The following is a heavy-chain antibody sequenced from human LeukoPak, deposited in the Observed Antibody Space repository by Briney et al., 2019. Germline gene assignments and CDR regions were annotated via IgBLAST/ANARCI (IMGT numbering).Heavy chain of an antibody. Sequence: PGGSLRLSCAASGFTFSAYWLHWVRQAPGKGLVWVSRINSDGSSTSYADSVKGRFTISRDNAKNTLYLQMNSLRAEDTAVYYCTSKTTDYYDSSGVGGYWGQGTLVTVSS. J-gene: IGHJ4*02. CDR1: GFTFSAYW. CDR2: INSDGSST. D-gene: IGHD3-22*01. V-gene: IGHV3-74*01. CDR3: TSKTTDYYDSSGVGGY.